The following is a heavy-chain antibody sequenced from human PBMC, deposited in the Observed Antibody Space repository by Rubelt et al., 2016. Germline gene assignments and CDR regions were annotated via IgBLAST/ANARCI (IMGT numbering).Heavy chain of an antibody. V-gene: IGHV4-31*03. J-gene: IGHJ6*03. CDR1: GGSISSGGYY. Sequence: QVQLQESGPGLVKPSQTLSLTCTVSGGSISSGGYYWSWIRQHPGKGLEWIGYIYYSESTYYNPSLKCRVTISVDTSKNQFALKLSSVTAADTAVYYCARELRYSSSGYYYMDVWGKGTTVTVSS. D-gene: IGHD6-13*01. CDR3: ARELRYSSSGYYYMDV. CDR2: IYYSEST.